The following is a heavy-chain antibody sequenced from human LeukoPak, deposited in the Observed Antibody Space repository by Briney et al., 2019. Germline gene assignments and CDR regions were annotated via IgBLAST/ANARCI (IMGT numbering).Heavy chain of an antibody. CDR3: ARLALNAPDY. J-gene: IGHJ4*02. Sequence: GESLKISCKGSGYTFPSYWIGWVRQMPGKGLGWMGIIYPGDSDTRYSPSSQGHVTISADRSMSTAYLQWSSLKASDTAMYYCARLALNAPDYWGRGTLVTVSS. CDR2: IYPGDSDT. V-gene: IGHV5-51*01. CDR1: GYTFPSYW. D-gene: IGHD2-2*01.